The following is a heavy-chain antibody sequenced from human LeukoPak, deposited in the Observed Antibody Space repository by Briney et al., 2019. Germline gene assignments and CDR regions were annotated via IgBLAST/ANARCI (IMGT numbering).Heavy chain of an antibody. D-gene: IGHD2-21*02. CDR2: IWYDGSNQ. Sequence: PGRSLRLSCAASGFTFSSYGMHWVRQAPGKGLEWVAVIWYDGSNQYYADSVKGRFTISRDNSKNTLYLQMKSLRAEDTAVYYCARGTALNSYYFDYWGQGTLVTVSS. V-gene: IGHV3-33*01. CDR1: GFTFSSYG. J-gene: IGHJ4*02. CDR3: ARGTALNSYYFDY.